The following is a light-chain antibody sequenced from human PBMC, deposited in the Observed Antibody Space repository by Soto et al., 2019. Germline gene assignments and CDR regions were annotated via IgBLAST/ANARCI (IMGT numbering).Light chain of an antibody. CDR1: SSDIGAYNY. CDR2: EVT. CDR3: SSYAGGNNLV. V-gene: IGLV2-8*01. J-gene: IGLJ3*02. Sequence: HSVLTQPPSASGSPGQSVTISCTGTSSDIGAYNYVSWYQQHPGKVPKLMIYEVTKRPSGVPDRFSGSQSGNTASLTVSGLQAEDEADYYCSSYAGGNNLVFGGGTKVTVL.